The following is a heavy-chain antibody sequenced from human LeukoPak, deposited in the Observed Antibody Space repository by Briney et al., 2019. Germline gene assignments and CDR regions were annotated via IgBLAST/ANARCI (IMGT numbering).Heavy chain of an antibody. CDR3: ARAVGSTTRGVGF. V-gene: IGHV3-74*01. CDR1: GFSFSTYW. J-gene: IGHJ4*02. CDR2: INSDGSTT. D-gene: IGHD1-26*01. Sequence: HSGGSLRLSCGASGFSFSTYWMHWVRQAPGKGLVWVSRINSDGSTTNYADSVKGRFTISRDNAKNTLYLQMDSLRAEDTAVYYCARAVGSTTRGVGFWGQGTLVTVSS.